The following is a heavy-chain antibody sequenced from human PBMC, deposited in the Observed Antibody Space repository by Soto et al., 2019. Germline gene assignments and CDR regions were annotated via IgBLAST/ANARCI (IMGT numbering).Heavy chain of an antibody. CDR1: GYSFSSYW. V-gene: IGHV5-51*01. CDR2: IYPGDSDT. CDR3: ARVTGIDYASGWYADYAMDV. D-gene: IGHD6-19*01. J-gene: IGHJ6*02. Sequence: PGESLKISCKGSGYSFSSYWIAWVRQMPGKGQEWMGIIYPGDSDTRYSPSFQGQVTISADKSISTAYPQWSSPKASETAMYYCARVTGIDYASGWYADYAMDVWGQGTAVAGSS.